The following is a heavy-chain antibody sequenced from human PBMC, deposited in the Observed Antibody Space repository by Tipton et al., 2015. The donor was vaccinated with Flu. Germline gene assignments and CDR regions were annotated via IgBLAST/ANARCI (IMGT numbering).Heavy chain of an antibody. CDR1: GDSIGTDYY. D-gene: IGHD3-10*01. CDR3: ARTYGPLNWFDP. V-gene: IGHV4-38-2*01. Sequence: TLSLTCSVSGDSIGTDYYWAWIRQPPGKGLEWIGNVHQTGITYYNPSHRSRVTISVDTSKNQFSLRLSSVTAADTAVYYCARTYGPLNWFDPWGQGNLVTVSS. CDR2: VHQTGIT. J-gene: IGHJ5*02.